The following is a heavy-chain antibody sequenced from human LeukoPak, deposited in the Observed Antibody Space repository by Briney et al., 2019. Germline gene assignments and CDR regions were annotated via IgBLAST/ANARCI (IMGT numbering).Heavy chain of an antibody. CDR3: ARRNARRVAFDI. Sequence: PSETLSFTCTVSGGSISSGGYYWSWIRQHPGKGLEWIGYIYYSGSTYYNPSLKSRVTISVDTSKNQFSLKLSSVTAADTAVYYCARRNARRVAFDIWGQGTMVTVSS. CDR2: IYYSGST. CDR1: GGSISSGGYY. V-gene: IGHV4-31*03. J-gene: IGHJ3*02. D-gene: IGHD1-14*01.